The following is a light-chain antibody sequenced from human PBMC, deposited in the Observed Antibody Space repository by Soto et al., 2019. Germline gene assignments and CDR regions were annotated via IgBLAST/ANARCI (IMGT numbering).Light chain of an antibody. V-gene: IGKV3-20*01. CDR1: QSVASSY. CDR2: GAS. CDR3: QQYGNSPRT. Sequence: EIVLTQSPGTLSLSPGERATLSCRASQSVASSYLAWYRQRPGQPPRLLIYGASSRATGIPDRFSGSGSGTDFTLTISRLEPEDFAVYYCQQYGNSPRTFGQGT. J-gene: IGKJ1*01.